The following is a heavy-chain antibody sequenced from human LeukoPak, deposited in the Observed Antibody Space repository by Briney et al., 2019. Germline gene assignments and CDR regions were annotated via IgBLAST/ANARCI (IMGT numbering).Heavy chain of an antibody. CDR1: GFTFSSYW. CDR2: INQDGSEK. Sequence: PGGSLRLSCAASGFTFSSYWMSWVRQAPGKGLEWVANINQDGSEKYYVDSVKGRFTISTDNAKNSLYLQMNSLRAEDTAVYYCARGIAARPVGFDYWGQGTLVTVSS. V-gene: IGHV3-7*01. D-gene: IGHD6-6*01. J-gene: IGHJ4*02. CDR3: ARGIAARPVGFDY.